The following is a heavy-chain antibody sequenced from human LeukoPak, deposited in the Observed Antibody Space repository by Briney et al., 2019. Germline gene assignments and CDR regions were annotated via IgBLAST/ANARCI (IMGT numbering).Heavy chain of an antibody. V-gene: IGHV1-18*01. D-gene: IGHD6-13*01. Sequence: ASVKLSCKASGYTFTSYGISWVRQAPGQGLEWMGWISAYNGNTNYAQKLQGRVTMTTDTSTSTAYMELRSLRSDDTAVYYCARDHSSSWYYGAFDIWGQGTMVTVSS. CDR3: ARDHSSSWYYGAFDI. CDR1: GYTFTSYG. CDR2: ISAYNGNT. J-gene: IGHJ3*02.